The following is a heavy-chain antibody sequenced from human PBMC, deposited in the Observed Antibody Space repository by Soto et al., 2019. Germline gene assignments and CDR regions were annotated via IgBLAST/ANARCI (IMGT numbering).Heavy chain of an antibody. CDR1: GFTFSSYA. D-gene: IGHD4-17*01. Sequence: EVQLLESGGALVQPGGSLRLSCAASGFTFSSYAMSWVRQAPGKGLEWVSSISSGGTTYYADSVKGRFTISRDDCENTLYRQMSTLRAEDTAVYYCAKGEATVTPDWGQGTLVTVSS. V-gene: IGHV3-23*01. J-gene: IGHJ4*02. CDR3: AKGEATVTPD. CDR2: ISSGGTT.